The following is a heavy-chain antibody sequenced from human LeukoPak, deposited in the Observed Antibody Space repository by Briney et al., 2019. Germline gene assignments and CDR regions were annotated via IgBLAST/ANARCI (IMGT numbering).Heavy chain of an antibody. CDR1: GGSISSGDYY. Sequence: SETVSLTCTVSGGSISSGDYYGSWVRQPPGKGLEWIGYIYYSGSTYYNPSLKSQVTISVDTSKNQFSLKLSSVTAADTAVYYCARADCSGGSCPFDYWGQGTLVTVSS. J-gene: IGHJ4*02. D-gene: IGHD2-15*01. CDR2: IYYSGST. V-gene: IGHV4-30-4*01. CDR3: ARADCSGGSCPFDY.